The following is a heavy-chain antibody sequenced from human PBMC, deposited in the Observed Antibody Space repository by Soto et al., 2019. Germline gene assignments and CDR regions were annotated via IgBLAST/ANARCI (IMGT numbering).Heavy chain of an antibody. CDR1: GGSFSGYY. D-gene: IGHD1-1*01. V-gene: IGHV4-34*01. CDR3: ATGTSPSGRGQNRFDP. J-gene: IGHJ5*02. CDR2: INHRGST. Sequence: QVQLQQWGAGLLKPSETLSLTCAVSGGSFSGYYWNWIRQPPGKGLEWIAEINHRGSTNYNPSLESRVTISVDTSHNQFSLILNSVTATDTAVYYCATGTSPSGRGQNRFDPWGQGTLVTVSS.